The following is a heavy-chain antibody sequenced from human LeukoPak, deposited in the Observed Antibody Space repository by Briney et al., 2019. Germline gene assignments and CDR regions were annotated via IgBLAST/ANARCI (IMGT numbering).Heavy chain of an antibody. CDR3: ARISRYYYYYYMDV. V-gene: IGHV4-59*01. CDR1: GGSISSCY. Sequence: SETLSLTCTVSGGSISSCYWSWIRQPPGKGLEWIGYIYYSGSTNYNPSLKSRVTISVDTSKNQFSLKLSSVTAADTAVYYCARISRYYYYYYMDVWGKGTTVTVSS. D-gene: IGHD6-13*01. J-gene: IGHJ6*03. CDR2: IYYSGST.